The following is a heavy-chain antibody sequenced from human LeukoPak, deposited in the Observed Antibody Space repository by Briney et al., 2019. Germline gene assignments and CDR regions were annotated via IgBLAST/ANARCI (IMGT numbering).Heavy chain of an antibody. CDR2: IYTSGST. D-gene: IGHD6-19*01. V-gene: IGHV4-61*02. Sequence: SETLSLTCTVSGGSISSGSYYWSWIRQPAGKGLGWIGRIYTSGSTNYNPSLKSRVTISVDTSKNQFSLKLSSVTAADTAVYYCARAIPGIAVAGNIWGQGTLVTVSS. CDR1: GGSISSGSYY. CDR3: ARAIPGIAVAGNI. J-gene: IGHJ4*02.